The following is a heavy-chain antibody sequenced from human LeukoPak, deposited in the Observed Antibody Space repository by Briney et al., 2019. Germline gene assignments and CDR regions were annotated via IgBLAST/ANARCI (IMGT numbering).Heavy chain of an antibody. CDR3: ARDGRPGDY. Sequence: GGSLRLSCAASGFTFSSYSMTWVRQAPGKGLEWVSFISSISTTIHYADSVRGRFTVSRDNAKNSLYLQMNSLRDEDTAVYYCARDGRPGDYWGQGTLVTVSS. V-gene: IGHV3-48*02. D-gene: IGHD1-14*01. CDR2: ISSISTTI. CDR1: GFTFSSYS. J-gene: IGHJ4*02.